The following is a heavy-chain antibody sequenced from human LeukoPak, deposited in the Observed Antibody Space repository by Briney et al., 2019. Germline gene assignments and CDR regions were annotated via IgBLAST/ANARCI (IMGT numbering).Heavy chain of an antibody. Sequence: SETLSLTCAVSGYSISSAYYWGWIRQPPGKGLEWIGSIYHSGSTYYNPSLKSRVTISVDTSKNQFSLKLSSVTAADTAVYYCARHSGFLEWLLDYWGQGTLVTVSS. D-gene: IGHD3-3*01. CDR3: ARHSGFLEWLLDY. J-gene: IGHJ4*02. V-gene: IGHV4-38-2*01. CDR1: GYSISSAYY. CDR2: IYHSGST.